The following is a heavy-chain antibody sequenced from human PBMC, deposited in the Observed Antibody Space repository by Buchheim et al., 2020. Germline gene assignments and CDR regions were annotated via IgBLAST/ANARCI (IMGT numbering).Heavy chain of an antibody. CDR1: GFSFSSYA. J-gene: IGHJ4*02. D-gene: IGHD1-26*01. CDR3: AKGNSIVGTTKHFDN. V-gene: IGHV3-23*01. Sequence: EVQLLESGGGLVQPGGSLRLSCAASGFSFSSYAMGWVRQAPGKGLEWVSVISDSGGNIYYADAVKGRVTISRDNSKNTVCLQMNSLRAEDAALYYCAKGNSIVGTTKHFDNWGQGTL. CDR2: ISDSGGNI.